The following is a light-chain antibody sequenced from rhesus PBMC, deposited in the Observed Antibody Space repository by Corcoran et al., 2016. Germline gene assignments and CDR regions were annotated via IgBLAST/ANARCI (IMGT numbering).Light chain of an antibody. J-gene: IGKJ2*01. V-gene: IGKV1S14*01. Sequence: DIEMTQSPSSLSASVGDTVTITCRASQAINNYLAWYQQKSGKAPRPLIYYASNLESGVPSRFSGSGAGTDFALTISSLQPEDFATYYCQQFNDYPYSFGQGTKVEIK. CDR3: QQFNDYPYS. CDR1: QAINNY. CDR2: YAS.